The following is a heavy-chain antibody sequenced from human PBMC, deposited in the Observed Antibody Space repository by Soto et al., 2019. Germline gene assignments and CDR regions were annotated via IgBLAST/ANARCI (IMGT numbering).Heavy chain of an antibody. D-gene: IGHD6-13*01. CDR1: GFTFSDYY. Sequence: PGGSLRLSCAASGFTFSDYYMSWFRQAPGKGLEWVSYISGSGSTTHDADPVRGRFTITRDNAKNSLYLQMNSLRTEDTAVYYCAKLGSISAAGTPDYWGQGTLVTVS. V-gene: IGHV3-11*01. CDR3: AKLGSISAAGTPDY. CDR2: ISGSGSTT. J-gene: IGHJ4*02.